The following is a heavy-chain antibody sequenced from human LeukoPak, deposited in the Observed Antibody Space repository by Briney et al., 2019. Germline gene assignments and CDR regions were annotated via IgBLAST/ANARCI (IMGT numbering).Heavy chain of an antibody. J-gene: IGHJ5*02. V-gene: IGHV4-59*01. CDR2: IYNNGRT. Sequence: SETLSLTCNVSGGAISSSYWSRIRQSPGKELEWIGFIYNNGRTSYNPSLKSRVSISVDTSKNQVFLKLTSVSTADTAVYYCARQAWRTGGWFDPWGQGTLVTVSS. D-gene: IGHD3-10*01. CDR3: ARQAWRTGGWFDP. CDR1: GGAISSSY.